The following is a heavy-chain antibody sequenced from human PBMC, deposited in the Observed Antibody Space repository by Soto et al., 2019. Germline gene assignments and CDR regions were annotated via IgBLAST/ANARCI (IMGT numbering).Heavy chain of an antibody. Sequence: QLQLVQSGVEVRKPGASVKVSCKASGYIFTNYGISWVRQAPGQGLEWMGGISGYNGNTNYAQKFQDRVTMTTDTSTSTAYMELRSVGSDDTAVYYCARDRVVVVPSIIPTYYGYAMDVWGQGTTVTVSS. D-gene: IGHD3-3*01. CDR2: ISGYNGNT. CDR1: GYIFTNYG. CDR3: ARDRVVVVPSIIPTYYGYAMDV. J-gene: IGHJ6*02. V-gene: IGHV1-18*01.